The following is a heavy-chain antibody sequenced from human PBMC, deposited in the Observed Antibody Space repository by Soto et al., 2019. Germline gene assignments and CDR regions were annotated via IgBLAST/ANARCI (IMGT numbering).Heavy chain of an antibody. CDR3: ARAIATSYSWFDS. J-gene: IGHJ5*01. CDR1: GYIFTNYA. V-gene: IGHV1-3*04. D-gene: IGHD1-26*01. CDR2: VNTGNGNT. Sequence: ASVKVSCKASGYIFTNYAIQWVRQAPGQRPEWMGWVNTGNGNTKSSPTFQDRVTFSSDTSATTVYMELRSLTSEDTAVYYCARAIATSYSWFDSWGQGTLVTVSS.